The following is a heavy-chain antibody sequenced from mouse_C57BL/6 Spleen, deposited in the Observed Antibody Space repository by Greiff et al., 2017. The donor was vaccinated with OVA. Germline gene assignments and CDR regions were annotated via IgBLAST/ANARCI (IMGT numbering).Heavy chain of an antibody. Sequence: VQLQQSGPGLVKPSQSLSLTCSVTGYSITSGYYWNWIRQFPGNKLEWMGYISYDGSNNYNPSLKNRISITRDTSKNQFFLKLNSVTTEDTATYYCATGNGDFDYWGQGTTLTVSS. CDR1: GYSITSGYY. CDR2: ISYDGSN. D-gene: IGHD4-1*01. J-gene: IGHJ2*01. V-gene: IGHV3-6*01. CDR3: ATGNGDFDY.